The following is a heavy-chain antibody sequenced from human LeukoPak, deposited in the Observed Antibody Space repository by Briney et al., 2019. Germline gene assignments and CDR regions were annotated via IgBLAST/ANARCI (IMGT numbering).Heavy chain of an antibody. V-gene: IGHV3-74*01. D-gene: IGHD3-22*01. CDR3: ATGNYYDSRGYYTFGH. CDR2: INGDGSTT. J-gene: IGHJ1*01. CDR1: GLTFSRYW. Sequence: GGSLRLSCAASGLTFSRYWMHWVRQAPGKGLVWVSRINGDGSTTSYADSVKGGFTISRDNAKNMLYLQMNSLRAEDTAVYYCATGNYYDSRGYYTFGHWGQGTLVTVSS.